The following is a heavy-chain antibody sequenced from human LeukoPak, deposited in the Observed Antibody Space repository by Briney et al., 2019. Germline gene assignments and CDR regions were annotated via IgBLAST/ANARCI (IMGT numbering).Heavy chain of an antibody. J-gene: IGHJ4*02. V-gene: IGHV3-23*01. CDR2: ISGSGTNT. Sequence: GGSLRLSCAASGFTFSRNAMSWVRRSPGKGLDWVSAISGSGTNTYYGDSVKGRFTISRDNSKNTLYLQMNSLRAEDTAVYYCAKPDDSSGYSAAFDHWGQGTLVTVSS. CDR1: GFTFSRNA. CDR3: AKPDDSSGYSAAFDH. D-gene: IGHD3-22*01.